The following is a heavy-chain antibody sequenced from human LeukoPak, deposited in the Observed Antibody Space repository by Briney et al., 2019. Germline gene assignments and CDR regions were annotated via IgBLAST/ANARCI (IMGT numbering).Heavy chain of an antibody. V-gene: IGHV4-59*08. CDR1: GGSISSYY. J-gene: IGHJ4*02. Sequence: PSETLSLTCTVSGGSISSYYWSWIRQPAGKGLEWIGYIYYSGSTNYNPSLKSRVTISVDTSKNQFSLKLSSVTAADTAVYYCARLHTDRSGYDTLYYFDYWGQGTPVTVSS. CDR3: ARLHTDRSGYDTLYYFDY. D-gene: IGHD5-12*01. CDR2: IYYSGST.